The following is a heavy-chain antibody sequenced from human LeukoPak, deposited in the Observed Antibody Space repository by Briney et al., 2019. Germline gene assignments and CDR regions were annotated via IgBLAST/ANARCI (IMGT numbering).Heavy chain of an antibody. J-gene: IGHJ4*02. CDR2: ISYDGSNK. Sequence: PGRSLRLSCAASGFTFSSYGMHWVRQAPGKGLEWVAVISYDGSNKYYADFVKGRFTISRDNSKNTLYLQMNSLRAEDTAVYYCAKDTRTGYSSSWYGEYYFDYWGQGTLVTVSS. V-gene: IGHV3-30*18. D-gene: IGHD6-13*01. CDR1: GFTFSSYG. CDR3: AKDTRTGYSSSWYGEYYFDY.